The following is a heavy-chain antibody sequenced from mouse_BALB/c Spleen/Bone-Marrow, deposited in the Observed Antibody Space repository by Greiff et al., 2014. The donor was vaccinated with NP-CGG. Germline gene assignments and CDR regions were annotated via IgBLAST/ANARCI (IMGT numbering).Heavy chain of an antibody. J-gene: IGHJ4*01. Sequence: QVQLQQSGAELVRPGASLKLSCRASGYTFTSYWITWVKQRPGQGLEWIGNIYPSDSYINYNQRFKDKATLTVDKSSSTAYMQLSSPTSEDSAVYYCTRYGNSHYYAIDYWGQGTSVTVSS. D-gene: IGHD1-1*01. V-gene: IGHV1-69*02. CDR2: IYPSDSYI. CDR1: GYTFTSYW. CDR3: TRYGNSHYYAIDY.